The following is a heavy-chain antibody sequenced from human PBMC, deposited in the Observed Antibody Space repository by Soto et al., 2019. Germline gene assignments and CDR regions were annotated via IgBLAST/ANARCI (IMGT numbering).Heavy chain of an antibody. CDR2: IKQDGSEK. CDR3: ARKYNGYFYSSRLSDYYYGMDF. J-gene: IGHJ6*02. CDR1: GFTFSSYW. V-gene: IGHV3-7*01. D-gene: IGHD3-9*01. Sequence: GGSLRLSCAASGFTFSSYWMSWVRQAPGKGLEWVANIKQDGSEKYYVDSVKGRFTISRDNAKNSLYLQMNSLRAEDTAVYYCARKYNGYFYSSRLSDYYYGMDFWGQGTTVTVSS.